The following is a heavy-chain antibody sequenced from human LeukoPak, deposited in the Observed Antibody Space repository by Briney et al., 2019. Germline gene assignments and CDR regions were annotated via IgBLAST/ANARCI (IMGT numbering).Heavy chain of an antibody. Sequence: GGSLRLSCAASGFTFSSYWMSWVRQAPGKGLEWVANIKQDGSEKYYVDSVKGRFTISRDNAKNSLYLQMNSLRAEDTAVYYCARDLGNYYDSSGYSDYWGQGTLVTVSS. V-gene: IGHV3-7*01. J-gene: IGHJ4*02. CDR1: GFTFSSYW. CDR2: IKQDGSEK. D-gene: IGHD3-22*01. CDR3: ARDLGNYYDSSGYSDY.